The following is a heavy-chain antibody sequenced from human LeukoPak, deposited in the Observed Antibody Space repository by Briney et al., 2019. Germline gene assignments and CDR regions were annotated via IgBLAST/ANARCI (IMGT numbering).Heavy chain of an antibody. CDR2: ISGSGGST. V-gene: IGHV3-23*01. J-gene: IGHJ4*02. Sequence: GGSLRLSCAASGFTFSSYGMHWVRQAPGKGLEWVSSISGSGGSTYYADSVKGRFTISRDNSKNTLYLQMSSLRAEDTAVYYCARANDYGDYGYFDYWGQGTLVTVSS. CDR1: GFTFSSYG. D-gene: IGHD4-17*01. CDR3: ARANDYGDYGYFDY.